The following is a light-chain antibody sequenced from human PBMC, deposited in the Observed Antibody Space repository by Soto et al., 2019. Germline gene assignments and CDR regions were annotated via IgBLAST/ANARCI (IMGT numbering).Light chain of an antibody. CDR1: SGHSSYA. CDR3: QTWGSGIRVV. J-gene: IGLJ2*01. CDR2: VNSDGRH. V-gene: IGLV4-69*01. Sequence: QSVLTQSPSASASLGASVKLTCSLSSGHSSYAIAWHQQQPEKGPRYLMKVNSDGRHSKGDGIPDRFSGSSSGDERYLTISSLQSEDEADYYCQTWGSGIRVVFGGGTKLTVL.